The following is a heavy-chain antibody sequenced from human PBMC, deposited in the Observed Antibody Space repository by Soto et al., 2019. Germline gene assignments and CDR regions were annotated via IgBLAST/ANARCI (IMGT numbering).Heavy chain of an antibody. J-gene: IGHJ4*02. D-gene: IGHD1-1*01. CDR1: GYTFTSCY. V-gene: IGHV1-46*03. CDR3: SRGYPPRDQLGNLPGAF. Sequence: ASVKVSCKASGYTFTSCYIHWVRQAPGQGLEWMGIINPSGGSTNYAQKFQGRVTMTRDTSTSTVYMELSSLRSEDTAIYYCSRGYPPRDQLGNLPGAFWGQGTLVTVSS. CDR2: INPSGGST.